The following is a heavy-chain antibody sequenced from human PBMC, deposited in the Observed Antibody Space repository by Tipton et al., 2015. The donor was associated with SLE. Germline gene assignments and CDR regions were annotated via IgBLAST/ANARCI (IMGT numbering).Heavy chain of an antibody. J-gene: IGHJ4*02. CDR1: GGSISSYY. CDR3: ARAGYCSGGSCYHYFDY. V-gene: IGHV4-4*07. D-gene: IGHD2-15*01. CDR2: INTSGST. Sequence: TLSLTCTVSGGSISSYYWSWIRQPAGKGLEWIGRINTSGSTNYNPSLKRRVTISVDTSKNQFSLKLGSVTAADTAVYYCARAGYCSGGSCYHYFDYWGQGTLVTVSS.